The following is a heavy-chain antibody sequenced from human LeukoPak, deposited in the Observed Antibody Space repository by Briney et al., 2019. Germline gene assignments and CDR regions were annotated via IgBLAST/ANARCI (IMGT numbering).Heavy chain of an antibody. V-gene: IGHV1-69*13. CDR3: AKDLGGYTPYYYGMDV. CDR2: IIPIFGTA. Sequence: ASVKVSCKASGGTFSSYAISWVRQAPGQGLEWMGGIIPIFGTANYAQKFQGRVTITADESTSTAYMGLSSLRSEDTAVYYCAKDLGGYTPYYYGMDVWGQGTTVTVSS. D-gene: IGHD5-24*01. CDR1: GGTFSSYA. J-gene: IGHJ6*02.